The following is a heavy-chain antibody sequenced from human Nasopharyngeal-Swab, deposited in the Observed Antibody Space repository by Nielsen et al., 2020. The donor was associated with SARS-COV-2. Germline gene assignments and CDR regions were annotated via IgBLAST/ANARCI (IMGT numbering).Heavy chain of an antibody. Sequence: LKISCAASGFTFSSYAMSWVRQAPGKGLEWVSAISGSGGSTYYADSVKGRFTISRDNSKNTLYLQMNSLRAEDTAVYYCAKDAASSSSHYYGMDVWGQGTTVTVSS. CDR3: AKDAASSSSHYYGMDV. D-gene: IGHD6-6*01. CDR1: GFTFSSYA. CDR2: ISGSGGST. J-gene: IGHJ6*02. V-gene: IGHV3-23*01.